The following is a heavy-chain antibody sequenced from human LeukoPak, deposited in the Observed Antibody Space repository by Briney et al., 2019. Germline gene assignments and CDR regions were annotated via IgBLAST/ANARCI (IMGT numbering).Heavy chain of an antibody. D-gene: IGHD3-10*01. CDR3: ARMVVWFGEFYGNYYYYYMDV. CDR2: IYYSGST. V-gene: IGHV4-59*01. J-gene: IGHJ6*03. CDR1: GGSISSYY. Sequence: SETLSLTCTVSGGSISSYYWSWIRQPPGKGLEWIGYIYYSGSTNYNPSLKSRVTISVDTSKNQFSLKLSSVTAADTALYYCARMVVWFGEFYGNYYYYYMDVWGKGTTVTISS.